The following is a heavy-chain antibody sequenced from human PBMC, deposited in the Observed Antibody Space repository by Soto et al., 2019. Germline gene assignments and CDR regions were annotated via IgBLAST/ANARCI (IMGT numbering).Heavy chain of an antibody. CDR3: ARRDGLYDFWSGYEPPPGYYYGMDV. CDR1: GGTFSSYA. V-gene: IGHV1-69*01. CDR2: IIPIFGTA. D-gene: IGHD3-3*01. J-gene: IGHJ6*02. Sequence: QVQLVQSGAEVKKPGSSVKVSCKASGGTFSSYAISWVRQAPGQGLEWMGGIIPIFGTANYAQKFQGRVTITGEGSTRTAYKELRSLRSEDTAVYYCARRDGLYDFWSGYEPPPGYYYGMDVWGQGTTVTVSS.